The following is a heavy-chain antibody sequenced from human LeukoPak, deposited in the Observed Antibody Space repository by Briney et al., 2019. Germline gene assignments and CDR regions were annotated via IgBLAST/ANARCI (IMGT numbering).Heavy chain of an antibody. CDR2: IYHSGST. CDR1: GYSISSGYY. D-gene: IGHD3-3*01. CDR3: ARASYSGYYRPFDY. J-gene: IGHJ4*02. Sequence: SETLSLTCTVSGYSISSGYYWGWIRQPPGKGLEWIGSIYHSGSTYYNPSLKSRVTISVDTSKNQFSLKLSSVTAADTAVYYCARASYSGYYRPFDYWGQGTLVTVSS. V-gene: IGHV4-38-2*02.